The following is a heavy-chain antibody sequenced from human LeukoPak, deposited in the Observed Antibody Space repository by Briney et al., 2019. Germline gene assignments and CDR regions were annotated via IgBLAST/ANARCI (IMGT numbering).Heavy chain of an antibody. D-gene: IGHD1-20*01. Sequence: GGSLRLSCAASGLTFSSYSMNWVRQAPGKGLEWVSYISSGSRTIYYADSVKGRFTMSRDNAKNSLYLQMNSLRAEDTAVYYCARESITGHRDFDYWGQGTLVTVSS. CDR2: ISSGSRTI. V-gene: IGHV3-48*01. CDR3: ARESITGHRDFDY. CDR1: GLTFSSYS. J-gene: IGHJ4*02.